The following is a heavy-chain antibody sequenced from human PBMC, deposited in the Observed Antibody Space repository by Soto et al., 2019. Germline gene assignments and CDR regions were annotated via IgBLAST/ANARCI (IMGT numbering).Heavy chain of an antibody. CDR3: ARAVRDWPTFDY. D-gene: IGHD2-21*02. CDR2: INPSDGST. Sequence: AASVKVSCKTSGYTFTSFYIHWVRQAPGQGLEWIGLINPSDGSTNYAQKFQGRVTMTGDTSTSTVYMEVTSLRSDDTAVYFCARAVRDWPTFDYWGQEALVTVSS. CDR1: GYTFTSFY. V-gene: IGHV1-46*01. J-gene: IGHJ4*02.